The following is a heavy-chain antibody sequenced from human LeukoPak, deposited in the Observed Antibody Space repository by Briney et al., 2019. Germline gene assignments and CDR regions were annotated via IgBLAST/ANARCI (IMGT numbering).Heavy chain of an antibody. CDR3: ARDQPVSIQPDAFDI. J-gene: IGHJ3*02. CDR2: IYHSGST. CDR1: GGSISRSNW. V-gene: IGHV4-4*02. Sequence: SGTLSLTCAVSGGSISRSNWWSWVRQPPGKGLEWIGEIYHSGSTKYNPSLKSRVTISMDKSKNQFSLKLSSVTAADTAVYYCARDQPVSIQPDAFDIWGQGTMVTVSS.